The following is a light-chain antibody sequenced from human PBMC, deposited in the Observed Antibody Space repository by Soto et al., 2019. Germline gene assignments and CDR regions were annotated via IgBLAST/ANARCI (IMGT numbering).Light chain of an antibody. V-gene: IGLV3-21*04. J-gene: IGLJ2*01. CDR3: QLWDSSSDRDVV. CDR2: YDS. CDR1: NIGSKS. Sequence: SSELTQPPSVSVAPGKTARITCGGNNIGSKSVHWYQQKPGQAPVLVIYYDSDRPSGIPERFSGSNSGNTATLTISRVEAGDEADSYYQLWDSSSDRDVVFGGGTKLTVL.